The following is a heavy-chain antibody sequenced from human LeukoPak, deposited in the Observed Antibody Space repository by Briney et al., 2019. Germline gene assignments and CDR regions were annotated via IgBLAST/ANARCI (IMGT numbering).Heavy chain of an antibody. V-gene: IGHV4-59*12. CDR3: ARGSGMTTVTAFDY. D-gene: IGHD4-17*01. CDR2: IYYSGST. J-gene: IGHJ4*02. Sequence: SETLSLTCTVSGGSISSYYWSWIRQPPGKGLEWIGYIYYSGSTNYNPSLKSRVTISVDTSKNQFSLKLSSVTAADTAVYYCARGSGMTTVTAFDYWGQGTLVTVSS. CDR1: GGSISSYY.